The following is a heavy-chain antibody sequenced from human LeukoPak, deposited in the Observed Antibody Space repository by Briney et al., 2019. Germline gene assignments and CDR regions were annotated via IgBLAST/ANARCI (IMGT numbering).Heavy chain of an antibody. D-gene: IGHD3-22*01. CDR1: GFTFSSYA. CDR3: ARAPDSSGYYYGWFDP. J-gene: IGHJ5*02. CDR2: ISYDGSNK. Sequence: PGGSLRLSCAASGFTFSSYAMHWVRQAPGKGLEWVAVISYDGSNKYYADSVKGRFTISRDNSKNTLYLQTNSLRAEDTAVYYCARAPDSSGYYYGWFDPWGQGTLVTVSS. V-gene: IGHV3-30-3*01.